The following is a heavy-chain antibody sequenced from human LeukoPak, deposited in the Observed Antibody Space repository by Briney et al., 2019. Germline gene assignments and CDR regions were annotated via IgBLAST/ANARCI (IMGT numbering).Heavy chain of an antibody. CDR3: AKDASTVTLHADY. CDR1: GFTFSSFG. D-gene: IGHD4-17*01. J-gene: IGHJ4*02. CDR2: LSYDGSNR. Sequence: GGSLRLSCAASGFTFSSFGMHWVRQAPGKGLEWVAVLSYDGSNRYYADSVKGRFTISRDNSKNTLYLQMNSLRAEDTAVYYCAKDASTVTLHADYWGQGTLVSVSS. V-gene: IGHV3-30*18.